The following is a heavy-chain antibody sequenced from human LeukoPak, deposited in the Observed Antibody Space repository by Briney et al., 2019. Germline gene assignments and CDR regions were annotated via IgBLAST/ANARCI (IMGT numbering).Heavy chain of an antibody. Sequence: GGSLRLSCAASGFTFSSYAMHWVRQAPGKGLEWAAVISYDGSNKYYADSVKGRFTISRDNAKNSLYLQMNSLRAEDTAVYYCARLEFDPWGQGTLVTVSS. CDR2: ISYDGSNK. CDR3: ARLEFDP. V-gene: IGHV3-30*04. CDR1: GFTFSSYA. J-gene: IGHJ5*02.